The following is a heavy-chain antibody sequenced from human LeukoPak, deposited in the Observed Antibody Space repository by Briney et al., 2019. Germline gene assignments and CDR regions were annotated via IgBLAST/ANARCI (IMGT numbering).Heavy chain of an antibody. Sequence: GGSLTLSCAASGFTVSSNYMIWVRQAPGKGLEWVSVMYSGGSAYYADSVKGRFTISRHNSKNTLYLQMNSLRAEDTAVYYCARYNWNAGYYYGMDVWGQGTTVTVSS. CDR3: ARYNWNAGYYYGMDV. D-gene: IGHD1-1*01. CDR2: MYSGGSA. CDR1: GFTVSSNY. V-gene: IGHV3-53*04. J-gene: IGHJ6*02.